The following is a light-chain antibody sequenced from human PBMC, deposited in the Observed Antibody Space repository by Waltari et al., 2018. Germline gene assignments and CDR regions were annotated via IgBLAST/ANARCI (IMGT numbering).Light chain of an antibody. Sequence: QSALTPPASVSGSPGQSITISCTGTSSDVGSYNLVSWYQQHPGKAPKLMIYEVSKRPSGVSNRFSGSKSGNTASLTISGLLAEDEADYYCCSYAGSSTVVFGGGTKLTVL. CDR3: CSYAGSSTVV. CDR2: EVS. CDR1: SSDVGSYNL. J-gene: IGLJ2*01. V-gene: IGLV2-23*02.